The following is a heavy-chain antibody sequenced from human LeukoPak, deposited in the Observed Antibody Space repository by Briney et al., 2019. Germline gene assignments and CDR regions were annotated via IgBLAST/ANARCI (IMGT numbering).Heavy chain of an antibody. J-gene: IGHJ3*02. Sequence: GGSLRLSCAASGFTLSTYWMHWVRQAPGEGLVWVSRINSDGSSTSYADSVRGRFTISRDNAKNTLYLQMNSLRAEDTAVYYCANSISVAGTYAFNIWGQGTMVTVSS. CDR1: GFTLSTYW. V-gene: IGHV3-74*01. D-gene: IGHD6-19*01. CDR2: INSDGSST. CDR3: ANSISVAGTYAFNI.